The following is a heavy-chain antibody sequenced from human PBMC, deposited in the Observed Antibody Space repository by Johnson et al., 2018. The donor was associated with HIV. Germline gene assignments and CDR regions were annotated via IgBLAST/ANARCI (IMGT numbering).Heavy chain of an antibody. J-gene: IGHJ3*02. D-gene: IGHD5-18*01. V-gene: IGHV3-30*02. CDR3: SYIFVDTAMDKTTTDAFDI. CDR2: IRYDGSNK. CDR1: GFTFSTYG. Sequence: VQLVESGGGVAQPGRSLRLSCAASGFTFSTYGMHWVRQAPGKGLEWVAFIRYDGSNKYYADSVKGRFTISRDNSKNTLYLQMNSLRAEDTAVYYCSYIFVDTAMDKTTTDAFDIWGQGTMVTVSS.